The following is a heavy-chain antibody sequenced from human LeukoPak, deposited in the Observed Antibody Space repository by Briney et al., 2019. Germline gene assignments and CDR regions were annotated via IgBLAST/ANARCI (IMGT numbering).Heavy chain of an antibody. Sequence: KPGGSLRLSCAASEFTFSNYAMSWVRQAPGKGLEWVSSISSSSSYIYYADSVKGRFTISRDNAKNSLYLQMNSLRAEDTAVYYCAREVVVPAAPENWFDPWGQGTLVTVSS. D-gene: IGHD2-2*01. V-gene: IGHV3-21*01. J-gene: IGHJ5*02. CDR1: EFTFSNYA. CDR2: ISSSSSYI. CDR3: AREVVVPAAPENWFDP.